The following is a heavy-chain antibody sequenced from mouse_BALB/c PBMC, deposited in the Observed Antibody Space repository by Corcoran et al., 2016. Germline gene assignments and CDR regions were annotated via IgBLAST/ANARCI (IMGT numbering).Heavy chain of an antibody. CDR1: GFSLSTSGMG. D-gene: IGHD2-3*01. Sequence: QVTLKESGPGILQPSQTLSLTCSFSGFSLSTSGMGVSWIRQPSGKGLEWLAHIYWDDDKRYNPSLKSRLTISKDTSSNQVFLKITSVDTADTATYYCARRVYDYYAMDYWGQGTSVTVSS. V-gene: IGHV8-12*01. CDR2: IYWDDDK. CDR3: ARRVYDYYAMDY. J-gene: IGHJ4*01.